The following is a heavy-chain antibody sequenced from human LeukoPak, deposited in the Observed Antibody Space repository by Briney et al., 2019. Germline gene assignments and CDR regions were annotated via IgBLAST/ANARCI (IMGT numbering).Heavy chain of an antibody. CDR1: GGSISTYY. V-gene: IGHV4-59*12. D-gene: IGHD6-19*01. J-gene: IGHJ4*02. CDR3: ARVGIAVAGTGIFDY. Sequence: SETLSLTCTVSGGSISTYYWSWIRQSPGKGLEWIGSIYYSGSTYYNPSLKSRVTISVDTSKNQFSLKLSSVTAADTAVYYCARVGIAVAGTGIFDYWGQGTLVTVSS. CDR2: IYYSGST.